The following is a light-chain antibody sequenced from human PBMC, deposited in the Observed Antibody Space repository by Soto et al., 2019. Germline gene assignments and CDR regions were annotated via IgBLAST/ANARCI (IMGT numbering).Light chain of an antibody. V-gene: IGLV2-14*01. CDR2: EVS. Sequence: QSALTQPASVSGSPGQSITISCTGTSSDVGDYDYVSWYQQHPGKAPKLMIYEVSNRPSGVSIRFSGSKSGNTASLTISGLQAEDEADYYCSSYTSSTSRDVIFGGGTKLTVL. CDR1: SSDVGDYDY. J-gene: IGLJ2*01. CDR3: SSYTSSTSRDVI.